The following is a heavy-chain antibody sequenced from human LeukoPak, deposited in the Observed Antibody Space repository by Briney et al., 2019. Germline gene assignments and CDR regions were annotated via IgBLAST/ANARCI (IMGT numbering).Heavy chain of an antibody. CDR3: ARGAGSF. Sequence: SETLSLTCTVSGGSISSSSYYWGWIRQPPGKGLEWIGSTYYSGSTYYNPSLKSRVTISVDTSKNQFSLKLSSVTAADTAVYYCARGAGSFWGQGTLVTVSS. D-gene: IGHD3-10*01. J-gene: IGHJ4*02. CDR2: TYYSGST. V-gene: IGHV4-39*01. CDR1: GGSISSSSYY.